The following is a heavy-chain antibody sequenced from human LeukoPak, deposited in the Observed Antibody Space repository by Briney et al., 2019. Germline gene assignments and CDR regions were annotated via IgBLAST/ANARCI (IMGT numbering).Heavy chain of an antibody. CDR1: GFSFSNHY. V-gene: IGHV3-7*01. CDR3: ARSGLQYRNWFDP. Sequence: PGGSLRLSCAASGFSFSNHYMRWIRQAPGKGLEWVANINEDGSNKWHLGSVKGRFTVSRDNARNALYLQMNSLRAGDTAVYYCARSGLQYRNWFDPWGQGTLVTVSS. D-gene: IGHD4-11*01. CDR2: INEDGSNK. J-gene: IGHJ5*02.